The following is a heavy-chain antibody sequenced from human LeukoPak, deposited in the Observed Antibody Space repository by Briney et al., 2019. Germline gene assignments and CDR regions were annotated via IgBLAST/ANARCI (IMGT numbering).Heavy chain of an antibody. CDR2: IYYSGSA. D-gene: IGHD3-10*01. Sequence: PSQTLSLTCTVSGGSINSGGYYWSWIRQHPGKGLEWIGYIYYSGSAYYNPSLKSRVTISIDTSKNQFSLKLSSVTAADTAVYYCARGGALFGRTHTSIDYWGQGTLVTVSS. CDR3: ARGGALFGRTHTSIDY. V-gene: IGHV4-31*03. J-gene: IGHJ4*02. CDR1: GGSINSGGYY.